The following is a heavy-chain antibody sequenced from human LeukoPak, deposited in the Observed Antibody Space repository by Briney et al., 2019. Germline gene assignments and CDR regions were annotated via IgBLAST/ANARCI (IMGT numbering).Heavy chain of an antibody. J-gene: IGHJ5*02. CDR3: ATHPNTFGGVIP. D-gene: IGHD3-16*01. CDR1: GFTFSSYW. Sequence: GGSLRLSCAASGFTFSSYWMHWVRQAPGKGLVWVSRINSDGSSTNNADSVKGRFTISRDNAKNSLYLQMNSLRAEDTAVYYCATHPNTFGGVIPWGQGTLVTVSS. CDR2: INSDGSST. V-gene: IGHV3-74*01.